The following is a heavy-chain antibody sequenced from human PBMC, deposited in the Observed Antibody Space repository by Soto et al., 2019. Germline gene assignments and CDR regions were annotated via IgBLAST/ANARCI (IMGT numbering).Heavy chain of an antibody. Sequence: EVQLVESGGGLVQPGGSLILSCAASGVAVSSNYMSWVREAPGKELEWVSVIYSGGSIHDADSVKGRFTISRDNSKTTPHLQMNSLTAEDTAVYYCARQGYNYGAGYFDHWGQGTLVTVSS. D-gene: IGHD5-18*01. CDR1: GVAVSSNY. CDR3: ARQGYNYGAGYFDH. J-gene: IGHJ4*02. V-gene: IGHV3-66*04. CDR2: IYSGGSI.